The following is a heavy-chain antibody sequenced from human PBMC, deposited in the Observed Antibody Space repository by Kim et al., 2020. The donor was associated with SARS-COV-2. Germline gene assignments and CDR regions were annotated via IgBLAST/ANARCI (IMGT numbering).Heavy chain of an antibody. V-gene: IGHV3-15*01. CDR3: TTDRDDYGDKNDAFDI. D-gene: IGHD4-17*01. CDR2: IKSKTDGGTT. J-gene: IGHJ3*02. Sequence: GGSLRLSCAASGFTFSNAWMSWVRQAPGKGLEWVGRIKSKTDGGTTDYAAPVKGRFTISRDDSKNTLYLQMNSLKTEDTAVYYCTTDRDDYGDKNDAFDIWGQGTMVTVSS. CDR1: GFTFSNAW.